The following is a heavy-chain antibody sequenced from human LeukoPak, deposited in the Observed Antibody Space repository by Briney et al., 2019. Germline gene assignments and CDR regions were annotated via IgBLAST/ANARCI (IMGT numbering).Heavy chain of an antibody. D-gene: IGHD3-16*01. Sequence: SETLSLTCTVSGGSISSGDYYWSWIRQHPGKGPEWIGYVYYSGSTYYNPSLKSHFSISIDTSKNQFSLKLNSVTAADTAVYYCAREFADSNWFDPWGQGTLVTVSS. CDR1: GGSISSGDYY. CDR2: VYYSGST. J-gene: IGHJ5*02. CDR3: AREFADSNWFDP. V-gene: IGHV4-31*01.